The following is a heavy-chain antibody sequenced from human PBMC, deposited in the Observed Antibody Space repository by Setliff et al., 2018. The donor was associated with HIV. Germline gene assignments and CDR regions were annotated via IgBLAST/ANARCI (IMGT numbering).Heavy chain of an antibody. D-gene: IGHD3-3*01. Sequence: ASVKVSCKASGYTLSSHYIHWVRQAPGHRPEWVGWINPQTGGTNFAQKFQGGITMTSDTSVNTVFIELSRLKSDDTALYYCARDLRNSNTLFGVLNFVFDLWGQGTLVTVS. CDR3: ARDLRNSNTLFGVLNFVFDL. CDR2: INPQTGGT. J-gene: IGHJ4*02. V-gene: IGHV1-2*02. CDR1: GYTLSSHY.